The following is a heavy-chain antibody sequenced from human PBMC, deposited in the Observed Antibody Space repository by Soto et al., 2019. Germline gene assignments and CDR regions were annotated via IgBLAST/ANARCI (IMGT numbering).Heavy chain of an antibody. D-gene: IGHD2-15*01. Sequence: QVQLVQSGAEVKKPGSSVKVSCKASGGTFSSYAISWVRQAPGQGLEWMGGIIPLFGTANYAQKFQGRVTITEAEATSTAYMELSSLRSEDTAGYYCARDCSGCSCYSVGYFDYWGQGTLVTVSS. J-gene: IGHJ4*02. CDR3: ARDCSGCSCYSVGYFDY. CDR1: GGTFSSYA. CDR2: IIPLFGTA. V-gene: IGHV1-69*01.